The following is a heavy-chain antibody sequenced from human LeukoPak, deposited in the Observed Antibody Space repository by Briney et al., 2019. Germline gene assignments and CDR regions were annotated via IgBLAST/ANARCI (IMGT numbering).Heavy chain of an antibody. CDR3: ARWGTMIVVVPLFDI. J-gene: IGHJ3*02. CDR2: INPSGGST. D-gene: IGHD3-22*01. CDR1: GYTFTSYY. Sequence: ASVKVSCKASGYTFTSYYMHWVRQAPGQGLEWMGIINPSGGSTSYAQKLQGRVTMTTDTSTSTAYMELRSLRTDDTAVYYCARWGTMIVVVPLFDIWGQGTMVTVSS. V-gene: IGHV1-46*01.